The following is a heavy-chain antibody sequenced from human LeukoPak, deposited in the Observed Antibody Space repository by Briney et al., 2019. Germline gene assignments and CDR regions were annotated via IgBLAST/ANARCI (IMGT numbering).Heavy chain of an antibody. CDR2: IRQDGSEK. CDR1: GFTFSSYW. Sequence: GGSLRLSCAASGFTFSSYWMSWVRQAPGKGLEWVANIRQDGSEKYYVDSVKGRFTISRDNAKNSLYLQMNSLRAEDTAVYYCARDYGGSYLDYWGQGTLVTVSS. D-gene: IGHD4-23*01. J-gene: IGHJ4*02. CDR3: ARDYGGSYLDY. V-gene: IGHV3-7*01.